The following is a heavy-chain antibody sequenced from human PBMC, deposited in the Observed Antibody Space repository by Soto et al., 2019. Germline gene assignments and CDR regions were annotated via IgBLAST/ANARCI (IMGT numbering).Heavy chain of an antibody. CDR2: IYYTGTT. CDR3: ARLGGYYQAFDQ. V-gene: IGHV4-59*08. D-gene: IGHD2-21*02. J-gene: IGHJ4*02. CDR1: GGSIRSYY. Sequence: SETLSVTCTVSGGSIRSYYWGWFRQPPGKGLEWVGYIYYTGTTTYHPSLKSRVTISIDTSRNQFSLKLNSVTAADTAVYYCARLGGYYQAFDQWGQGSLVTGSS.